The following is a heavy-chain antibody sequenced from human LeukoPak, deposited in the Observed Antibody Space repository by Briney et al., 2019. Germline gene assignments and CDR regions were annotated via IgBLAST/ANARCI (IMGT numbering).Heavy chain of an antibody. Sequence: PGGSLRLSCAASGFTFSSYEMNWVRQAPGKGLEWVSYISSGGYTIYYADSVKGRFTISRDNAKNSLYLQMNSLRAEDTAVYYCARGAEWLSSPRDAFDIWGQGTMVTVSS. CDR3: ARGAEWLSSPRDAFDI. CDR2: ISSGGYTI. D-gene: IGHD3-3*01. CDR1: GFTFSSYE. V-gene: IGHV3-48*03. J-gene: IGHJ3*02.